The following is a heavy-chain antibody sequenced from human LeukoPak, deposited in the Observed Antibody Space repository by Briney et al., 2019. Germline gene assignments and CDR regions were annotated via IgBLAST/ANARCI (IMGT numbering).Heavy chain of an antibody. CDR1: GGSFSGYY. CDR3: ARFSSSWGY. V-gene: IGHV4-34*01. CDR2: INHRGST. Sequence: PSETLSLTCAVYGGSFSGYYWSWIRQPPGKGLEWIGEINHRGSTNYNPSLKSRVTISVDTSKNQFSLKLSSVTAADTAVYYCARFSSSWGYWGQGTLVTVSS. J-gene: IGHJ4*02. D-gene: IGHD6-13*01.